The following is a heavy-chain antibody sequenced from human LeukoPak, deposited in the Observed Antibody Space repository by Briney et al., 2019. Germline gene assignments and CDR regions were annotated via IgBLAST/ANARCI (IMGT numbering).Heavy chain of an antibody. V-gene: IGHV1-69*04. CDR2: IIPILGIA. CDR1: GYTLTGYY. CDR3: AKDETGYYDSSGYYNADY. D-gene: IGHD3-22*01. Sequence: SVKVSCKASGYTLTGYYMHWVRQAPGQGLEWMGRIIPILGIANYAQKFQGRVTITADKSTSTAYMELSSLRSEDTAVYYCAKDETGYYDSSGYYNADYWGQGTLVTVSS. J-gene: IGHJ4*02.